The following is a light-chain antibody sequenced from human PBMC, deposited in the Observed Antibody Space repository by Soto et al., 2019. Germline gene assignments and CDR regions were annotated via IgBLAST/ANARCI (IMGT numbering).Light chain of an antibody. V-gene: IGKV3-20*01. CDR2: GAS. J-gene: IGKJ2*01. Sequence: EIVLTQPPGTLSLSPGERATLSCRASQSVSSTSLAWYQQKHGQAPGLLIYGASDRATGIPDRFSGSGSGTDFTLTISRLEPEDFAVYYCQQYSSSPYTFGQGTKLEIK. CDR1: QSVSSTS. CDR3: QQYSSSPYT.